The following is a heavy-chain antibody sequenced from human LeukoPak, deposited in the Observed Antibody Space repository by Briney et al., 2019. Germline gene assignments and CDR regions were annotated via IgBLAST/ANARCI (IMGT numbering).Heavy chain of an antibody. D-gene: IGHD3-22*01. J-gene: IGHJ4*02. V-gene: IGHV3-23*01. CDR3: AKSPGSYYYGYYFDL. CDR1: GFTFNNNC. CDR2: ISASGATT. Sequence: GGSLRLSCAGSGFTFNNNCVSWVRQAPGKGLEWVSAISASGATTFYADSVAGRFTISRDKSTNTLYLQMSSLKAEDSALYYCAKSPGSYYYGYYFDLWGQGTLVTVSS.